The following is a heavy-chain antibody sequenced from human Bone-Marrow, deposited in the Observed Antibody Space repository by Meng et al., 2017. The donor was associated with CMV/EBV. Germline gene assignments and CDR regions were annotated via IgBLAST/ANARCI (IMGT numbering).Heavy chain of an antibody. Sequence: QGQVVPSGDEMKQPGASVKVSLKASGYTLSGYDRHWVRQAPGQGLEWMGWINPNSGGTNSAQKFQGRVTMNRETSISTAYMELSRLRSDDTAVYYCAREGGSIGGWFDPWGQGTLVTVSS. CDR2: INPNSGGT. D-gene: IGHD3-16*01. V-gene: IGHV1-2*02. CDR3: AREGGSIGGWFDP. CDR1: GYTLSGYD. J-gene: IGHJ5*02.